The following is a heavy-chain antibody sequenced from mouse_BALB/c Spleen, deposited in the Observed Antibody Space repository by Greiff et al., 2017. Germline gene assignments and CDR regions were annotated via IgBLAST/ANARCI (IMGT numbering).Heavy chain of an antibody. CDR1: GYTFTSYY. CDR2: IYPGNVNT. D-gene: IGHD2-10*02. CDR3: ARGYEVFAY. V-gene: IGHV1S56*01. J-gene: IGHJ3*01. Sequence: QVHVKQSGPELVKPGASVRISCKASGYTFTSYYIHWVKQRPGQGLEWIGWIYPGNVNTKYNEKFKGKATLTADKSSSTAYMQLSSLTSEDSAVYFCARGYEVFAYWGQGTLVTVSA.